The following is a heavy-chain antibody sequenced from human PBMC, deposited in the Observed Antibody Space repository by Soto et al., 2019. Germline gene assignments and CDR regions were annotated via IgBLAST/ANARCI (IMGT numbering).Heavy chain of an antibody. Sequence: PGGSLRLSCAASGFTFSSYSMNWVRQAPGKGLEWVSSISSSSSYIYYADSVKGRFTISRDNAKNSLYLQMNSLRAEDTAVYYCARDGGSSNKYYYYYYGMDVWGQGTTVTVSS. V-gene: IGHV3-21*01. CDR2: ISSSSSYI. CDR3: ARDGGSSNKYYYYYYGMDV. D-gene: IGHD6-6*01. J-gene: IGHJ6*02. CDR1: GFTFSSYS.